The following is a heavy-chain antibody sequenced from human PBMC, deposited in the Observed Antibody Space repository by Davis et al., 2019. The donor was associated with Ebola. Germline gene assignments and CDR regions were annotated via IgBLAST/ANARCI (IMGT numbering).Heavy chain of an antibody. CDR1: GFTFSSNS. D-gene: IGHD3-9*01. CDR3: ARAELYDILTVDWFDP. J-gene: IGHJ5*02. V-gene: IGHV4-39*07. CDR2: IYYSGST. Sequence: MPGGSLRLSCAASGFTFSSNSMNWVRQAPGKGLEWIGSIYYSGSTYYNPSLKSRVTISVDTSKNQFSLKLSSVTAADTAVYYCARAELYDILTVDWFDPWGQGTLVTVSS.